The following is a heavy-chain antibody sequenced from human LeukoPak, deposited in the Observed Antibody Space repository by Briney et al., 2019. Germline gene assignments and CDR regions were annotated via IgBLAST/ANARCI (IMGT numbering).Heavy chain of an antibody. CDR3: ARLDYEPTRDNYFDY. Sequence: GGSLRLSCAASGFTFSSYAMHWVRQAPGKGLEWVAVISYDGSNKYYADSVKGRFTISRDNSKNTLYLQMNSLRAEDTAVYYCARLDYEPTRDNYFDYWGQGTLATVSS. D-gene: IGHD3-16*01. CDR1: GFTFSSYA. V-gene: IGHV3-30-3*01. J-gene: IGHJ4*02. CDR2: ISYDGSNK.